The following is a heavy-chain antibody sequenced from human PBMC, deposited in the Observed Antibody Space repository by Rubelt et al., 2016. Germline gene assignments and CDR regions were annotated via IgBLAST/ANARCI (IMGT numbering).Heavy chain of an antibody. CDR1: GYTFTTYD. Sequence: QVQLVQSGAEVKKPGASVKVSCKASGYTFTTYDINWVRQATGQGLEWMGWMNPNGGNTGYAQKFQGRVTMTRDTSISTAYMELSRRGSDDTAVYYWARDRGDMVVVVAATLGWFDPWGQGTLVTVSS. CDR2: MNPNGGNT. J-gene: IGHJ5*02. CDR3: ARDRGDMVVVVAATLGWFDP. D-gene: IGHD2-15*01. V-gene: IGHV1-8*01.